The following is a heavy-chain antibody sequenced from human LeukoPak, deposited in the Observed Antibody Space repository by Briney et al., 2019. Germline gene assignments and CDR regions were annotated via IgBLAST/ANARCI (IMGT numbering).Heavy chain of an antibody. CDR2: ITAGSSFI. J-gene: IGHJ6*04. CDR3: AELGITMIGGV. V-gene: IGHV3-21*01. CDR1: GFTLSGYT. D-gene: IGHD3-10*02. Sequence: PGGSLRLSCAASGFTLSGYTMHWVRQAPGKGLEGVSSITAGSSFINYSDSVRGRFTISRDNAKNSLYLQMNSLRAEDTAVYYCAELGITMIGGVWGKGPTVTISS.